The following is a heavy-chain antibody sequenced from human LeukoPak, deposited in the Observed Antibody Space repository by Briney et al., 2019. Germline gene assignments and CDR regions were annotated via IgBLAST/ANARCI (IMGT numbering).Heavy chain of an antibody. CDR2: MNPSGST. J-gene: IGHJ6*03. CDR3: ARGRQDVTMIVVVLTAVSYYLDV. Sequence: PSETLSLTCAVYGGSFSGYYWTWIRQTPEKGLEWIGEMNPSGSTNYNPSLKSRVTISVDTSKNQFSLELSSVTAADTAVYYCARGRQDVTMIVVVLTAVSYYLDVWGKGTTVTVS. CDR1: GGSFSGYY. V-gene: IGHV4-34*01. D-gene: IGHD3-22*01.